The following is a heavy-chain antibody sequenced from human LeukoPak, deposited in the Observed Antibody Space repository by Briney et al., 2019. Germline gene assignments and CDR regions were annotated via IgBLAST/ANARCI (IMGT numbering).Heavy chain of an antibody. J-gene: IGHJ4*02. Sequence: SSETLSLTSTVSAASISSLYWSWIGQPPGKGLKWIGYISYNGSTNYNPSLSGRVTISVATSKNQFSLMLSSVTAADTAVYYCARHRVGHLCYFDYWGQGTLVTVSS. CDR3: ARHRVGHLCYFDY. V-gene: IGHV4-59*08. CDR1: AASISSLY. CDR2: ISYNGST. D-gene: IGHD3-10*01.